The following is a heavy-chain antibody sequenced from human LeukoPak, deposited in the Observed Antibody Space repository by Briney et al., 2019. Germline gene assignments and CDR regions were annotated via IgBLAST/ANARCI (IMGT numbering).Heavy chain of an antibody. CDR3: ASKRGTGIEYAFDI. CDR1: GGTFSSYA. J-gene: IGHJ3*02. D-gene: IGHD6-13*01. V-gene: IGHV1-69*06. Sequence: SVTVSCKASGGTFSSYAISWVRQAPGQGLEWMGGIIPIFGTSNYAQKFQGRVTITADKFTSTAYMELSSLRSEDTAVYYCASKRGTGIEYAFDIWGQGTMVTVSS. CDR2: IIPIFGTS.